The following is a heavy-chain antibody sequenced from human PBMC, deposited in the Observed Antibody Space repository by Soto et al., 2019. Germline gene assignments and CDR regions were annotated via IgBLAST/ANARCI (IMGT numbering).Heavy chain of an antibody. D-gene: IGHD3-22*01. CDR1: GFIGDSNY. Sequence: PGGSLRLSCAAPGFIGDSNYMSWVRQAPGKGLEWVSVIYSDGTTYYADSVKGRFTISRDNSKNTLYLQMNSLRAEDTAVYYCVRYITTKAFDMWGQGTMVTVSS. CDR2: IYSDGTT. J-gene: IGHJ3*02. V-gene: IGHV3-66*01. CDR3: VRYITTKAFDM.